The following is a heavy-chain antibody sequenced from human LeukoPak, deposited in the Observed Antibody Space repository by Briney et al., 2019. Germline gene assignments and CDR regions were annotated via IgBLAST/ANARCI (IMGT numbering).Heavy chain of an antibody. D-gene: IGHD2-15*01. CDR1: GGSISSYY. J-gene: IGHJ6*03. CDR2: IYTSGST. Sequence: SETLSLTCTVSGGSISSYYWSWIRQPAGKGLEWIGRIYTSGSTNYNPSLKSRVTMSVDTSKNQFSLKLSSVTAADTAVYYCARDPSRAGWCSGGSCYSVPDYYYMDVWSKGTTVTVSS. CDR3: ARDPSRAGWCSGGSCYSVPDYYYMDV. V-gene: IGHV4-4*07.